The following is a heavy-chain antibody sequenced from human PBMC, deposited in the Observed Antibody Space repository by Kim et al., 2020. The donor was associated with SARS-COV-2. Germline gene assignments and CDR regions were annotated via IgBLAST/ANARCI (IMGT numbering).Heavy chain of an antibody. V-gene: IGHV3-15*01. Sequence: GGSLRLSCAVSGIPFSNAWINWVRQAPGKGLEWVGRIKSKSDGETADLAAPGKGIFAISSDDSKNTLYLLLNSLSTDDSAVSYCTTVSIRWGQGTLVNGS. J-gene: IGHJ1*01. CDR3: TTVSIR. D-gene: IGHD2-21*01. CDR2: IKSKSDGETA. CDR1: GIPFSNAW.